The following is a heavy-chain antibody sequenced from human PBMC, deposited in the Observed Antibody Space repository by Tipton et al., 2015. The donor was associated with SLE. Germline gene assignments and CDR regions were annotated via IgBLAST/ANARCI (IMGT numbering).Heavy chain of an antibody. CDR3: ASPSVDTASYC. J-gene: IGHJ4*02. CDR2: INQDGSEK. D-gene: IGHD5-18*01. Sequence: SLRLSCAASGFTFSSYWMSWVRQAPGKGLEWVANINQDGSEKYYVDSVKGRFTISRDNAKNSLYLQMNSLRAEDTAVYYCASPSVDTASYCWGQGTLVTVSS. CDR1: GFTFSSYW. V-gene: IGHV3-7*01.